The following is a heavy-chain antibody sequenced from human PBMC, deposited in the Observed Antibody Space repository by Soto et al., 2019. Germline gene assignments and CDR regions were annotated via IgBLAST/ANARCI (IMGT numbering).Heavy chain of an antibody. CDR2: IGANGGGT. D-gene: IGHD4-17*01. Sequence: EVQLLDPGGGWVQPGGSLRLSCAASGFTFSSFFMSWVRQAPGKGLEWVSGIGANGGGTYYADSVTGRFIISRDNSKNTLYQLMNSLRAEDRAVYYCARDPNGDYLGAFDFWGQTKMVTVYS. J-gene: IGHJ3*01. CDR3: ARDPNGDYLGAFDF. CDR1: GFTFSSFF. V-gene: IGHV3-23*01.